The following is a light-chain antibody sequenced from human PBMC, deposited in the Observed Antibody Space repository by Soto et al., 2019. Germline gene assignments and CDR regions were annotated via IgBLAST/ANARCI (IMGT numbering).Light chain of an antibody. CDR1: QDIDIS. V-gene: IGKV1-5*01. CDR2: AES. J-gene: IGKJ1*01. CDR3: QKYDTCSWT. Sequence: DIELTQSPSTLSFSLGDRVTLTCRASQDIDISLAWFQQKTGKAPKVLIYAESGWVTGVPQTLSGSGSGTELNLTISSVQPEDFATYYCQKYDTCSWTCGQGTKVDIK.